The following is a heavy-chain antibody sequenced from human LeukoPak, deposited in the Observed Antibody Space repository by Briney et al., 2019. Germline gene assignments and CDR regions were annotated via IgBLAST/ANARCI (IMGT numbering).Heavy chain of an antibody. CDR1: GSRFTSYW. V-gene: IGHV5-51*01. Sequence: GESLKISCKGSGSRFTSYWIGWVRQLPGKGLELLGSIYPGDSDTRYSPSFQGQVTISADKSISTAYLQWSSLKASDTAMYYCARSSGYPYYFDYWGQGTLVTVSS. CDR2: IYPGDSDT. D-gene: IGHD3-22*01. CDR3: ARSSGYPYYFDY. J-gene: IGHJ4*02.